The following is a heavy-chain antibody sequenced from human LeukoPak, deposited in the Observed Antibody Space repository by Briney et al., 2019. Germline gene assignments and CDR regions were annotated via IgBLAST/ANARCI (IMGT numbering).Heavy chain of an antibody. D-gene: IGHD2-2*01. CDR3: GRGGYDMYD. CDR2: INRDGPT. Sequence: GGSLRLSCAASGFSVSNNYMSWVRQAPGKGLEWVSTINRDGPTFPADSVRGRFTISRDNSRNTLYLQMNSLRAEDTAVYYCGRGGYDMYDWGQGTTVSVSS. J-gene: IGHJ6*02. CDR1: GFSVSNNY. V-gene: IGHV3-66*01.